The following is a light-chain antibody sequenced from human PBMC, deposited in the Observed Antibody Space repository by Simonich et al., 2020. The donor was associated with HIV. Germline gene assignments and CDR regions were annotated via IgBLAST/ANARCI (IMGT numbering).Light chain of an antibody. CDR3: QQYGSSPYT. CDR1: QSVSSN. CDR2: GAS. V-gene: IGKV3-15*01. Sequence: EIVMTQSPATLSVSPGERATLSCRASQSVSSNLAWYQQKPGQAPRLLIYGASTRATGISARFSGSGSGTEFTLTISSLQSEDFAVYYCQQYGSSPYTFGQGTKLEIK. J-gene: IGKJ2*01.